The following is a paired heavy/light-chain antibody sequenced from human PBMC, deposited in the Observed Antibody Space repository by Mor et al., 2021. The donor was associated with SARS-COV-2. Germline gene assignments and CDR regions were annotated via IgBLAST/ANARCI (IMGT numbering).Light chain of an antibody. CDR3: QSADSSGTFWV. J-gene: IGLJ3*02. CDR1: ALPKQY. Sequence: SYELTQPPSVSVSPGQTARITCSGDALPKQYAYWYQQKPGQAPVLVIYKDNERPSGIPERFSGSSSGTTVTLTISGVQAEDEADYYCQSADSSGTFWVFGGGTKLTVL. CDR2: KDN. V-gene: IGLV3-25*03.
Heavy chain of an antibody. J-gene: IGHJ6*02. D-gene: IGHD2-21*02. Sequence: QVQLVQSGAEVKKPGASVKVSCKASGYTFTSYGITWVRQAPGQGLEWMGWISAYNGNTNYAQKLQGRVSMTTDTSTNTAYMELRSLRSDDTAVYYCARGVLVTAGEDYYYYGMDVWGQGTTVTVSS. CDR3: ARGVLVTAGEDYYYYGMDV. CDR1: GYTFTSYG. V-gene: IGHV1-18*01. CDR2: ISAYNGNT.